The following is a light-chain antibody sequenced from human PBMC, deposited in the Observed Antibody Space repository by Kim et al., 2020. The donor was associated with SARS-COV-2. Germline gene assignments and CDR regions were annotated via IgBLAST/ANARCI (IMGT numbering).Light chain of an antibody. CDR2: GEN. CDR1: GLRSYH. J-gene: IGLJ3*02. CDR3: NSRDISSNHRV. Sequence: SSELTQDPAVSVALGQTVTITCQGDGLRSYHASWYQQKPGQAPVLVIYGENNRPSGIPDRFSGSRSGNTASLTITGAQAEDEADYYCNSRDISSNHRVFGGGTQLTVL. V-gene: IGLV3-19*01.